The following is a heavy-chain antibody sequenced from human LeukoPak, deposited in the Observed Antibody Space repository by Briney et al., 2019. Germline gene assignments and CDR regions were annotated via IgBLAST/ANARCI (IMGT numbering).Heavy chain of an antibody. J-gene: IGHJ3*02. CDR2: INHSGST. Sequence: SETLSLTCAVYGGSFSGYYWSWIRQPPGKGLEWMGEINHSGSTNYNPALKSRVTISVDTSKSQFSLKLSSVTAADTAVYYCARVSGYGAFDIWGQGTMVTVSS. CDR1: GGSFSGYY. D-gene: IGHD3-3*01. CDR3: ARVSGYGAFDI. V-gene: IGHV4-34*01.